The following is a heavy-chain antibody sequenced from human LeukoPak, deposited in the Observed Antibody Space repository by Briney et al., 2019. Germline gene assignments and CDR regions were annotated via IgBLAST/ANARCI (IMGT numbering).Heavy chain of an antibody. Sequence: GGSLRLSCAASGFTFSSYAMHWVRQAPGKGLEWVAVISYDGSNKYYADSVKGRFTISRDNSKNTLYPQMNSLRAEDTAVYYCAREGVTRELTRWGQGTLVTVSS. V-gene: IGHV3-30-3*01. CDR1: GFTFSSYA. J-gene: IGHJ4*02. CDR2: ISYDGSNK. D-gene: IGHD4-17*01. CDR3: AREGVTRELTR.